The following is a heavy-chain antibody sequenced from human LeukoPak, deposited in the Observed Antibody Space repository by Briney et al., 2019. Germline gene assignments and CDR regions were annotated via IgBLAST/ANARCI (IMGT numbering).Heavy chain of an antibody. CDR2: IYNSGST. CDR3: ARAGGGPHYSSKWFGEFLSHYYMDV. Sequence: SETLSPTCTAAGGSISSYFCSWLRQPPRKGLEWIGYIYNSGSTKYNPSLKSRVIISVDTSMNQSSLKLSSVTAADTAVYYCARAGGGPHYSSKWFGEFLSHYYMDVWGKGTTVTVSS. D-gene: IGHD3-10*01. V-gene: IGHV4-59*01. CDR1: GGSISSYF. J-gene: IGHJ6*03.